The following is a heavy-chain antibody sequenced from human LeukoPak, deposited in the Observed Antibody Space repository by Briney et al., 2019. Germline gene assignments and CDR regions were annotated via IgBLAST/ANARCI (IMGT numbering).Heavy chain of an antibody. CDR3: ARDNIVVVPAASLVWFDP. Sequence: PSETLSLTCTVSGGSISSYYWSWIRQPPGKGLEWIGYIYYSGSTNYNPSLKSRVTISVDTSKNQFSLKLSSVTAADTAVYYCARDNIVVVPAASLVWFDPWGQGTLVTVSS. D-gene: IGHD2-2*01. J-gene: IGHJ5*02. CDR1: GGSISSYY. CDR2: IYYSGST. V-gene: IGHV4-59*01.